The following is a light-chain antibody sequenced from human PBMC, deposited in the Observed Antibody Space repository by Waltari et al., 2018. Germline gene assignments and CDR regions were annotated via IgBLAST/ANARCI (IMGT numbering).Light chain of an antibody. J-gene: IGKJ1*01. Sequence: DIQMTQSPSTLSASVGDRVPITCRASQSISSWLAWYQQKPGKAPKLLIYDASSLESGVPSRFSGSGSGTEFTLTISSLQPEDVAVYYCHQHYTTPWTFGQGTQVEL. CDR1: QSISSW. CDR3: HQHYTTPWT. V-gene: IGKV1-5*01. CDR2: DAS.